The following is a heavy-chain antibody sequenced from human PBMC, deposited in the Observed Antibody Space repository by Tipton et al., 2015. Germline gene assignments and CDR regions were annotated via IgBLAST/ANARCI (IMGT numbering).Heavy chain of an antibody. Sequence: TLSLTCDVSGYSISSGYYWGWIRQPPGKGLEWIGSIFHRGDTNYNPSLKSRVTISADTSKNQFSLRLTSVTAADTAVYYCACQDYDSLTRDYQTVDYWGQGTLVTVSS. V-gene: IGHV4-38-2*01. CDR3: ACQDYDSLTRDYQTVDY. D-gene: IGHD3-9*01. CDR2: IFHRGDT. J-gene: IGHJ4*02. CDR1: GYSISSGYY.